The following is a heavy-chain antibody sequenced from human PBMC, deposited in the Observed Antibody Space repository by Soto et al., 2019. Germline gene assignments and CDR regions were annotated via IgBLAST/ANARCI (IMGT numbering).Heavy chain of an antibody. D-gene: IGHD3-16*01. CDR2: IIPSFSTS. CDR1: GGTFSRFA. V-gene: IGHV1-69*01. CDR3: ARELGDYGGTGLFDP. Sequence: QVQLVQSGTEVKKPGSSVKVSCKASGGTFSRFAFSWVRQAPGQGLEWMGGIIPSFSTSNYAQKFQGRVTLTADESTGTAHMELSSLRSDDTAVYYCARELGDYGGTGLFDPWGQGTLVTVSS. J-gene: IGHJ5*02.